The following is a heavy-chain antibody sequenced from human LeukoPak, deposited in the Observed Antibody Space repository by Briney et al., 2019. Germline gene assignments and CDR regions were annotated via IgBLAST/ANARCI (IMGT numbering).Heavy chain of an antibody. CDR3: AREGAYIGGSYPFDY. CDR1: GYVFTDYY. D-gene: IGHD1-26*01. J-gene: IGHJ4*02. V-gene: IGHV1-3*03. Sequence: ASVKVSCKASGYVFTDYYIHWVRQAPGQRLEWMGWINAGNGNTKFSHEFQGRVTITRDTSASTAYMELNSLRSEDMAVYYCAREGAYIGGSYPFDYWGQGTLVTVSS. CDR2: INAGNGNT.